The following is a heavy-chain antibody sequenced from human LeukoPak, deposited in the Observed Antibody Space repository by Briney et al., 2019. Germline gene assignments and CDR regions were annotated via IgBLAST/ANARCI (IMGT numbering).Heavy chain of an antibody. D-gene: IGHD3-10*01. J-gene: IGHJ5*02. CDR1: GFTFSSYS. CDR3: ARGPRLWFGESYP. CDR2: ISSSSSTI. Sequence: GGSLRLSCAASGFTFSSYSMNWGRQAPGKGLEWVSYISSSSSTIYYADSVKGRFTISRDNAKNSLYLQMNSLRDEDTAVYYCARGPRLWFGESYPWGQGTLVTVSS. V-gene: IGHV3-48*02.